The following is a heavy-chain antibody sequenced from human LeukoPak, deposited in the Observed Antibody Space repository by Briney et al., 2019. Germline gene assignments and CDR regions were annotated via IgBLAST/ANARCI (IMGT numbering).Heavy chain of an antibody. J-gene: IGHJ6*03. CDR3: ARDKYCSSTSCLPPDYYYYYMDV. CDR1: GYTFTSYG. CDR2: ISAYNGNT. V-gene: IGHV1-18*01. Sequence: ASVKVSCKASGYTFTSYGISWVRQAPGQGLEWVGWISAYNGNTNYAQKLQGRVTMTRDTSTSTVYMELSSLRSEDTAVYYCARDKYCSSTSCLPPDYYYYYMDVWGKGTTVTVSS. D-gene: IGHD2-2*01.